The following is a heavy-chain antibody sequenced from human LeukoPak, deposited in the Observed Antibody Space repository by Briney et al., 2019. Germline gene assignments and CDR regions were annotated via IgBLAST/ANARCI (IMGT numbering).Heavy chain of an antibody. J-gene: IGHJ4*02. CDR1: GGSISSSSYY. CDR3: ARETQGYYYGSGSYPFDY. V-gene: IGHV4-39*07. D-gene: IGHD3-10*01. Sequence: SETLSLTCTVSGGSISSSSYYWGWIRQPPGKGLEWIGSIYYSGSTYYNPSLKSRVTISVDTSKNQFSLKLSSVTAADTAVYYCARETQGYYYGSGSYPFDYWGQGTLVTVSS. CDR2: IYYSGST.